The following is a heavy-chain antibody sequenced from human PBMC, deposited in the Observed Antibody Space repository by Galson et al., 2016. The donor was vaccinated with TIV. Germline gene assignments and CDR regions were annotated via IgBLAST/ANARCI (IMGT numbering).Heavy chain of an antibody. CDR3: AKAKSIFGVVPHRAFDV. CDR2: INWNSGSV. D-gene: IGHD3-3*01. J-gene: IGHJ3*01. CDR1: GFSFGDYA. Sequence: SLRLSCAASGFSFGDYAMHWVRQAPGKGLEWVSGINWNSGSVDFADSVKGRFTISRANAKNSLYLQMNSLRGEDTALYYCAKAKSIFGVVPHRAFDVWGQGTTVTVSS. V-gene: IGHV3-9*01.